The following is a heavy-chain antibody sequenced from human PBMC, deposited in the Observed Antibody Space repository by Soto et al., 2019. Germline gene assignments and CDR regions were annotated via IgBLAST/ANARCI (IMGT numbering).Heavy chain of an antibody. D-gene: IGHD3-10*01. Sequence: ASVKVSCKASGYTFTGYYMHWVRQAPGQGLEWMGWISAYNGNTNYAQKLQGRVTMTTDTSTSTAYMELRSLRSDDTAVYYCARAGYYYGSGSYLFQHWGQGTLVTVSS. V-gene: IGHV1-18*04. CDR2: ISAYNGNT. CDR1: GYTFTGYY. J-gene: IGHJ1*01. CDR3: ARAGYYYGSGSYLFQH.